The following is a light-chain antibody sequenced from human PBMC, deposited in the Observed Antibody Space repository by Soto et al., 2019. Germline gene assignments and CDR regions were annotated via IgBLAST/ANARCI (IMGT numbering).Light chain of an antibody. J-gene: IGKJ1*01. V-gene: IGKV1-5*03. Sequence: DIQMTQSPSTLSASVGDRVTITCRASQSISNSLAWYQQKPGKAPKLLIYEASNLKSGVPSRFSGSGSGTEYTLTISSLQPDDSATYYCQQYNGYWTFGQGTKVETK. CDR1: QSISNS. CDR3: QQYNGYWT. CDR2: EAS.